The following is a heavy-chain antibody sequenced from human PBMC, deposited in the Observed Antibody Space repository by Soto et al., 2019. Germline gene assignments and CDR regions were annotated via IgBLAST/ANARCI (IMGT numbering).Heavy chain of an antibody. V-gene: IGHV4-59*01. CDR1: GGSIRSYY. CDR2: IYYSGST. Sequence: SKTLSLTCTICGGSIRSYYWSWIRQPPGKGLEWIGYIYYSGSTNYNPSLKSRVTISVDTSKNQFSLKLSSVTAADTAVYYCARRYGTTFDYWGQGTLVTVS. CDR3: ARRYGTTFDY. D-gene: IGHD1-7*01. J-gene: IGHJ4*02.